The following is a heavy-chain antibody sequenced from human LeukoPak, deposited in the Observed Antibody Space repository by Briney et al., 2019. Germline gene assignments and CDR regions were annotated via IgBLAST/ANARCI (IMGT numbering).Heavy chain of an antibody. CDR2: ISDDGSRQ. V-gene: IGHV3-30-3*01. CDR3: VKDRTGTYTLDY. CDR1: GFIFSNNA. J-gene: IGHJ4*02. D-gene: IGHD3-10*01. Sequence: PGGSLRLSCAASGFIFSNNAMSWVRQAPGKGLEWVAFISDDGSRQHYADSVKGRFTISRDNSKNTLNLQMNSLRAEDTAVYYCVKDRTGTYTLDYWGQGTLVTVSS.